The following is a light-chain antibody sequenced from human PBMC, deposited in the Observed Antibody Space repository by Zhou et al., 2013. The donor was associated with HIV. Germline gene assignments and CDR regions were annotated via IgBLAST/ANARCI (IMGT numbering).Light chain of an antibody. Sequence: DIQLTQSPSTLSASVGDRVTITCQASQDINTYLNWYQQKPGKVPRLLISDASNLQPGVPPRFSGSGSGTDFTLIISSLQPEDFATYYCQQVNSYPRTFGQGTKVEIK. CDR3: QQVNSYPRT. J-gene: IGKJ1*01. CDR1: QDINTY. CDR2: DAS. V-gene: IGKV1-33*01.